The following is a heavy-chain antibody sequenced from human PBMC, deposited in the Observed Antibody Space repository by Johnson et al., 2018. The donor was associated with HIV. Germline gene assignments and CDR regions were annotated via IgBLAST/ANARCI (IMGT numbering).Heavy chain of an antibody. D-gene: IGHD1-26*01. J-gene: IGHJ3*02. V-gene: IGHV3-7*01. CDR1: QFMFSRYW. CDR3: AREVGNAGAFDI. Sequence: MQLVESGGGVVQPGGSLRLSCAASQFMFSRYWMTWVRQAPGKGLEWVANINQDGSEKYYVDSVKGRFTISRDNAKNSLYLQMNSLRVEDTAVYYCAREVGNAGAFDIWGQGTMVTVSS. CDR2: INQDGSEK.